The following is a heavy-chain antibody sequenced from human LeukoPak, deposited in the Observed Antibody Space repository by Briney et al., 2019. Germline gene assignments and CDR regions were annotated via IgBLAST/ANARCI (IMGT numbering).Heavy chain of an antibody. V-gene: IGHV4-39*07. J-gene: IGHJ4*02. CDR3: ARDSHRAVAGFDY. CDR1: GGSLSSSSYY. Sequence: SETLSLTCTVSGGSLSSSSYYWGWIRQPPGKGLEWIGSIYYSGSTYYNPSLKSRVTISVDTSKNQFSLKLSSVTAADTAVYYCARDSHRAVAGFDYWGQGTLVTVSP. CDR2: IYYSGST. D-gene: IGHD6-19*01.